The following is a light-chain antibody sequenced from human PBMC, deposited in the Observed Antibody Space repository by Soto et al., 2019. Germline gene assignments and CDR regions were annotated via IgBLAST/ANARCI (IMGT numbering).Light chain of an antibody. J-gene: IGKJ1*01. V-gene: IGKV3-11*01. CDR2: DAS. Sequence: DIVLTQSPATLSLSPGGRATLSCRASQSVSSYLAWYQQKPGQAPRLLIYDASNRATGIPTRFSGSGSGTELTLTISSLEPEDFAVYYCQQRSNWPWTFGQGTKVEIK. CDR1: QSVSSY. CDR3: QQRSNWPWT.